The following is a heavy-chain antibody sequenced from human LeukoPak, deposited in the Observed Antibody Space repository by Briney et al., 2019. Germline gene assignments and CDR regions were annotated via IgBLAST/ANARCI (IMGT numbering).Heavy chain of an antibody. J-gene: IGHJ6*03. Sequence: GGSLRLSCAASGFTFSSYWMSWVRQAPGKGLEWVANIKQDGSEKYYVDSVKGRFTISRDNAKNSLYLQMNSLRAEDTAVYYCARELGDDYVWGSYRYTGTENYYYYMDVWGKGTTVTISS. CDR1: GFTFSSYW. V-gene: IGHV3-7*01. CDR3: ARELGDDYVWGSYRYTGTENYYYYMDV. D-gene: IGHD3-16*02. CDR2: IKQDGSEK.